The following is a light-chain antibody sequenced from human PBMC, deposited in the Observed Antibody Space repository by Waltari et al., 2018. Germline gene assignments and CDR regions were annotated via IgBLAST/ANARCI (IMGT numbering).Light chain of an antibody. V-gene: IGLV1-47*01. CDR3: AAWDDSLSGLWV. J-gene: IGLJ3*02. CDR2: RNN. Sequence: QSVLTQPPSASGTPGQRVTISCSGSSSNIGSHYVYWYQQLPVPAPKPPIYRNNERPSGVPDRFSGSESGTSASLAISGLRSEDEADYYWAAWDDSLSGLWVFGGGTKLTVL. CDR1: SSNIGSHY.